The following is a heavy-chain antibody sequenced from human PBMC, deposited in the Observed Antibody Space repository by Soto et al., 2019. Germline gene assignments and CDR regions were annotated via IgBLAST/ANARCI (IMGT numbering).Heavy chain of an antibody. D-gene: IGHD7-27*01. CDR1: GGTFSSYA. V-gene: IGHV1-69*13. CDR2: IIPIFGTA. CDR3: ARSTPLTGDRKYYFDY. Sequence: ASVKVSCKASGGTFSSYAISWVRQAPGQGLEWMGGIIPIFGTANYAQKFQGRVTITADESTSTAYMELSSLRSEDTAVYYCARSTPLTGDRKYYFDYWGQGTLVTVSS. J-gene: IGHJ4*02.